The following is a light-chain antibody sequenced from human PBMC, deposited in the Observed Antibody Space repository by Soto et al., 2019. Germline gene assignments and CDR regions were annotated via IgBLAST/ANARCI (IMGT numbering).Light chain of an antibody. CDR3: SSYTSSSTVV. CDR2: DVN. J-gene: IGLJ2*01. V-gene: IGLV2-14*01. CDR1: SSDVGGYNY. Sequence: QSALTQPASVSGSPGKSISISCTGSSSDVGGYNYVSWYQQHPGKAPKLMIYDVNNRPSGVSNRFSGSRSGNTASLTISGLQAEDEADYYCSSYTSSSTVVFGGGTKVTV.